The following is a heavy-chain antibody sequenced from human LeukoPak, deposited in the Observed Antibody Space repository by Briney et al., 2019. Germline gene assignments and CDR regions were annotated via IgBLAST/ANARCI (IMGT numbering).Heavy chain of an antibody. J-gene: IGHJ4*02. CDR1: GFTFSSYA. CDR3: ATHSGYDFYFDY. D-gene: IGHD5-12*01. Sequence: GGSLRLSCAASGFTFSSYAMSWVRQAPGKGLEWVSAISGSGGSTYYADSVKGRFTISRDNSKNTLHLQMNSLRADDTAVYYCATHSGYDFYFDYWGQGTVVTVSS. CDR2: ISGSGGST. V-gene: IGHV3-23*01.